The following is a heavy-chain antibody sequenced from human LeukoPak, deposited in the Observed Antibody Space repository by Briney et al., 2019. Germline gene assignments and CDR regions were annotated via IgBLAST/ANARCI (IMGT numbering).Heavy chain of an antibody. D-gene: IGHD3-10*01. V-gene: IGHV4-39*07. CDR1: GGSISSSSYY. CDR3: AINDGSGSYYKSDF. CDR2: IDQSGGT. Sequence: SETLSLTCTVSGGSISSSSYYWSWVRQPPGKGPEWIGEIDQSGGTNYNPSLKSRVTISIDTSKNQFSLKMTSVTAADTAVYYCAINDGSGSYYKSDFWGQGTLVTVSS. J-gene: IGHJ4*02.